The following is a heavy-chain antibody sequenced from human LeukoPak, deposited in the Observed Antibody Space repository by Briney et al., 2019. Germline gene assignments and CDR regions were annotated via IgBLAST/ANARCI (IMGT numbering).Heavy chain of an antibody. V-gene: IGHV1-24*01. Sequence: ASVKVSCKVSGYTLTELSMHWVRQAPGKGLEWMGGFDPEDGETIYAQKFQGRVTMTEDTSTDTAYMELSSLRSEDTAVYYCARDRGLLLWFGELPNWFDPWGQGTLVTVSS. CDR1: GYTLTELS. CDR3: ARDRGLLLWFGELPNWFDP. J-gene: IGHJ5*02. D-gene: IGHD3-10*01. CDR2: FDPEDGET.